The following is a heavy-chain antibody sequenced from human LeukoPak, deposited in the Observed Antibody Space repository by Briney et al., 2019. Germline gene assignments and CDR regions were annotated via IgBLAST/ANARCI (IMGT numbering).Heavy chain of an antibody. D-gene: IGHD2-2*02. J-gene: IGHJ4*02. CDR2: INPNIGAT. Sequence: ASVKVSCKASGYSFTGYYMHWVRQAPGQGLEWMGWINPNIGATNYAQKLQGRVTMTRDTSISTAYMELSRLTSDDTAVYYCARGYCSSTSCYNYDYWGQGTLVTVSS. CDR3: ARGYCSSTSCYNYDY. V-gene: IGHV1-2*02. CDR1: GYSFTGYY.